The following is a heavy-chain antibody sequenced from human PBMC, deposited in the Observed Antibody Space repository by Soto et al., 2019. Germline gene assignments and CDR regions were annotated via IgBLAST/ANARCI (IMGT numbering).Heavy chain of an antibody. CDR2: INPTTGST. CDR1: GYTFTDYH. D-gene: IGHD7-27*01. Sequence: QVQLVQSGAEVKKPGASLKISCKASGYTFTDYHMRWVRQAPGQGLEWLGIINPTTGSTTYAQKFQGRVTMTRDTSTSTVYMELSSLRSEDTAVYHCARAQAWGIHDYWGQGTLVTVSS. V-gene: IGHV1-46*03. CDR3: ARAQAWGIHDY. J-gene: IGHJ4*02.